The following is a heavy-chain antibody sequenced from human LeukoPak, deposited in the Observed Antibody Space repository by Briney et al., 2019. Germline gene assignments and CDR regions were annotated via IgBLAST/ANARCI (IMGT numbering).Heavy chain of an antibody. CDR3: ARDPEYSGYEVYFDY. CDR1: GFTVSSNY. Sequence: PGGSLRLSCAASGFTVSSNYMSWVRQAPGKGLEWVSVIYSGGSTYYADSVKGRFTISRDNSKNTLYLQMNSLRAEDTAVYYCARDPEYSGYEVYFDYWGQGTLVTVSS. V-gene: IGHV3-53*01. J-gene: IGHJ4*02. CDR2: IYSGGST. D-gene: IGHD5-12*01.